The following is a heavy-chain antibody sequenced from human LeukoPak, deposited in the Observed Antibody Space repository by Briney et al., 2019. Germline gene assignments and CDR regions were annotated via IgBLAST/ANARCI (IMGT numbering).Heavy chain of an antibody. Sequence: SETLSLTCAVYGGSFSGYYWSWIRQPPGKGLEWIGEINHSGSTNYNPSLKSRVTISVDTSKNQFSLKLSSATAADTAVYYCARGLIAVAGTIYYYYYGMDVWGKGTTVTVSS. J-gene: IGHJ6*04. D-gene: IGHD6-19*01. V-gene: IGHV4-34*01. CDR3: ARGLIAVAGTIYYYYYGMDV. CDR2: INHSGST. CDR1: GGSFSGYY.